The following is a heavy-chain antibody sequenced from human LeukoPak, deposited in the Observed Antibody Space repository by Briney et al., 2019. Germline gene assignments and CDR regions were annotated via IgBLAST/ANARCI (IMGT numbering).Heavy chain of an antibody. Sequence: GGSLRLSCAASGFTFSNYWMSWVRQAPGKGLEWVANIKQDESEKFYVDSVKGRFTISRDNAENSLYLQMNSLRAEDTAVYYCARDPSGSDFDYWGQGTLVAVSS. CDR1: GFTFSNYW. D-gene: IGHD5-12*01. CDR2: IKQDESEK. CDR3: ARDPSGSDFDY. V-gene: IGHV3-7*01. J-gene: IGHJ4*02.